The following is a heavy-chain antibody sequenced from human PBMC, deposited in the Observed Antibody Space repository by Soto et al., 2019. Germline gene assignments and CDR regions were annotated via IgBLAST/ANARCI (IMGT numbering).Heavy chain of an antibody. CDR1: GFMFSDHY. D-gene: IGHD6-13*01. V-gene: IGHV3-11*06. Sequence: PGGSLRLSCAASGFMFSDHYMTWIRQAPGKGLEWVSFISPTSTYTNYADSVKGRFTISRDNAKNSLYLQVNSLRADDTAVYYCARGDSTHWRTLDSWGQGALVTVSS. J-gene: IGHJ4*02. CDR3: ARGDSTHWRTLDS. CDR2: ISPTSTYT.